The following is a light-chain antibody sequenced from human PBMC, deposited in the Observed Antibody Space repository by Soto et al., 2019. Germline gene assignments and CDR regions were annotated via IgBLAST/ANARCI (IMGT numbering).Light chain of an antibody. CDR1: SGHSNYA. J-gene: IGLJ3*02. CDR3: QTWGTGTPWV. CDR2: LNSDGSH. Sequence: QLVLTQSPSASASLGASVKLTCTLSSGHSNYAIAWHQQQPEKGPRYLMKLNSDGSHSKGDGIPDRFSGSSSGAERYLTISSLQSEDEADYSCQTWGTGTPWVFGGGTQLSVL. V-gene: IGLV4-69*01.